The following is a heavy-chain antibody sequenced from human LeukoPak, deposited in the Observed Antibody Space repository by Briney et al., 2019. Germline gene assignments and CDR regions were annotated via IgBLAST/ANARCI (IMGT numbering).Heavy chain of an antibody. J-gene: IGHJ4*02. Sequence: SETLSLTCSVSGGSMNNYYWNWIRQSADKGLEWIGRIYATGSTDHNPSLKSRVTLSLDTSQNHFSLILTSVTAADTAVYFCARDKAVDSDSSGYYYNRGLDQWGQAILVTVSS. CDR3: ARDKAVDSDSSGYYYNRGLDQ. D-gene: IGHD3-22*01. CDR1: GGSMNNYY. V-gene: IGHV4-4*07. CDR2: IYATGST.